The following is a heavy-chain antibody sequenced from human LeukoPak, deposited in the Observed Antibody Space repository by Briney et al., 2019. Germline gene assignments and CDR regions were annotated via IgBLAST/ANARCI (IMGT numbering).Heavy chain of an antibody. V-gene: IGHV4-34*01. J-gene: IGHJ4*02. CDR1: GGSFSGYY. CDR3: ARVPGKYSYGSEYFDY. CDR2: INHSGST. D-gene: IGHD5-18*01. Sequence: SETLSLTCAVYGGSFSGYYWSWIRQPPGKGLEWIGEINHSGSTNYNPSLKSRVTISVDTSKNQFSLKLSSVTAADTAVYYCARVPGKYSYGSEYFDYWGQGTLVTVSS.